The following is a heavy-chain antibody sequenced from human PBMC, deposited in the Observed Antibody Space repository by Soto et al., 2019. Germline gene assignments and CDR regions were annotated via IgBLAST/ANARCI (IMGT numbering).Heavy chain of an antibody. CDR3: AREMATTGGGMDV. CDR2: ISSSGSTI. CDR1: GFTFSSYE. Sequence: EVQLVESGGGLVQPGGSLRLSCAASGFTFSSYEMNWVRQSPGKGLEWVSYISSSGSTIYYADSVKGRFTSSRDNAKNSLYLQMNSLRADDTAVYYCAREMATTGGGMDVWGQGTTVTVSS. J-gene: IGHJ6*02. V-gene: IGHV3-48*03. D-gene: IGHD5-12*01.